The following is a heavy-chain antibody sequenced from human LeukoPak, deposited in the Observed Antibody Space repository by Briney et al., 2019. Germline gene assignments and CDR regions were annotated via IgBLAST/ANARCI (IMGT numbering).Heavy chain of an antibody. CDR3: ARDRVSTLYYYYGMDV. CDR1: GFTFSSYA. J-gene: IGHJ6*02. V-gene: IGHV3-23*01. Sequence: GGSLRLSCAASGFTFSSYAMSWVRQAPGKGLEWVSAISGSGGSTYYADSVKGRFTISRDNAKNSLYLQMNSLRAEDTAVYYCARDRVSTLYYYYGMDVWGQGTTVTVSS. CDR2: ISGSGGST.